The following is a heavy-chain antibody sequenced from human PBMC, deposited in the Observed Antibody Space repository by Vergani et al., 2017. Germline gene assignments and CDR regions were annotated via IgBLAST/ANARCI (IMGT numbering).Heavy chain of an antibody. J-gene: IGHJ4*02. D-gene: IGHD2-2*01. CDR1: GGSISSYH. CDR3: ARGGYCSSTSCYEDEGFDY. V-gene: IGHV4-59*01. CDR2: IYYSGST. Sequence: HVQLQESVPGLVKPSETLSLTCTVSGGSISSYHWSWIRQPPGKGLEWIGYIYYSGSTNYNPPLKSRVTISVDTSKNQFSLKLSSVTAADTAVYYCARGGYCSSTSCYEDEGFDYWGQGTLVTVSS.